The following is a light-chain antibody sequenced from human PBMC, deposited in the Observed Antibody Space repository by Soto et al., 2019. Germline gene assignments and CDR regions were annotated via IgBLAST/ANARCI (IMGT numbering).Light chain of an antibody. CDR1: SSDVGGYNH. CDR3: SSYTTSSTLPI. V-gene: IGLV2-14*01. Sequence: QSALTQPASVSGSPGQSITISCTGTSSDVGGYNHVSWYQQHPGKAPKLMIFDVNNRPSGVSNRFSGSKSGNAASLTISGLQAEDEADYYCSSYTTSSTLPIFGGGTKVTVL. CDR2: DVN. J-gene: IGLJ2*01.